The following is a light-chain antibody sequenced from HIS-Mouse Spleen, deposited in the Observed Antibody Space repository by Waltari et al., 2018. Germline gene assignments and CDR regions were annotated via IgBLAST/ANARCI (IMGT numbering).Light chain of an antibody. CDR2: EGM. J-gene: IGLJ2*01. Sequence: QSALTQPASVSGSPGQSITTSCTATSSDVGSYNIVFWYQQHPGKAPKLMLYEGMKRPSGVSNRFSGSKSGNTASLTISGLQAEDEADYYCCSYAGSSTFVVFGGGTKLTVL. CDR1: SSDVGSYNI. CDR3: CSYAGSSTFVV. V-gene: IGLV2-23*03.